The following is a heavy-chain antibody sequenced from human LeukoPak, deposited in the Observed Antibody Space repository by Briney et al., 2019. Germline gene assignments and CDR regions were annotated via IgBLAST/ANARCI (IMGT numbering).Heavy chain of an antibody. CDR3: ASREYSMARSH. CDR2: INEDGTIQ. Sequence: PGGSLRLSCAASGFSISDYWMNWVRLVPGKGLEWVANINEDGTIQDYVASVRGRFTISRNNAKNSLYLQMNSLGAEDTAVYYCASREYSMARSHWGHGTLVTVSS. D-gene: IGHD3-10*01. CDR1: GFSISDYW. J-gene: IGHJ4*01. V-gene: IGHV3-7*01.